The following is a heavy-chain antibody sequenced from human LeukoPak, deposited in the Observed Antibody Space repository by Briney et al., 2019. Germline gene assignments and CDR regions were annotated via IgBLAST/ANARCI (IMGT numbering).Heavy chain of an antibody. J-gene: IGHJ3*02. V-gene: IGHV4-59*01. CDR2: IYYSGST. CDR3: ARDLRVSSAFDI. Sequence: PSETLSLTCTVSGGSISSYYWSWLRQPPGKGLEWVGYIYYSGSTNYNPSLKNRVTISVKTSKNQFSLKRRSFTAADPAVYYCARDLRVSSAFDIWGQGTMVTVSS. D-gene: IGHD5/OR15-5a*01. CDR1: GGSISSYY.